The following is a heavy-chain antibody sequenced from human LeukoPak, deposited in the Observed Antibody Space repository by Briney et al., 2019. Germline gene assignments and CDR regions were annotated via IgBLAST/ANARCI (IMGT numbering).Heavy chain of an antibody. CDR1: GFTFSSYA. CDR3: AKDQCSSTSCPTDYFDY. D-gene: IGHD2-2*01. V-gene: IGHV3-23*01. J-gene: IGHJ4*02. Sequence: PGGSLRLSCAASGFTFSSYAMSWVRQAPGKGLEWVSAISGSGGSTYYADSVKGRFTISRDNSENTLYLQMNSLRAEDTAVYYCAKDQCSSTSCPTDYFDYWGQGTLVTVSS. CDR2: ISGSGGST.